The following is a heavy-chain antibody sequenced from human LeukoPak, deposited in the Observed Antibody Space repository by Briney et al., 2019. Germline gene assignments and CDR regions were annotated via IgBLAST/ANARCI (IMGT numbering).Heavy chain of an antibody. Sequence: ASVKVSCKASGGTFSSYDISWVRQAPGQGLEWMGRIIPILGIANYAQKFQGRVTITADKSTSTAYMELGSLRSEDTAVYYCARSGGGATDGSADYWGQGTLVTVSS. CDR2: IIPILGIA. CDR3: ARSGGGATDGSADY. J-gene: IGHJ4*02. V-gene: IGHV1-69*04. D-gene: IGHD1-26*01. CDR1: GGTFSSYD.